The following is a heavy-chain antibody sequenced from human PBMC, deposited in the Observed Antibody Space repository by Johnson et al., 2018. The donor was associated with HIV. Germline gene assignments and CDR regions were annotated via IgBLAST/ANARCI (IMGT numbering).Heavy chain of an antibody. D-gene: IGHD6-19*01. Sequence: QVQLVESGGGVVQPGRSLRLSCAASGFTFSSYAIHWVRQAPGKGLEWVALISHDGSDKYYAGSVKGRFTISRDNSKNTLYLQMNSLRAEDTAVYYCARVRYSSGWPIYAFDIWGQGTVVIVSS. CDR1: GFTFSSYA. CDR2: ISHDGSDK. V-gene: IGHV3-30-3*01. CDR3: ARVRYSSGWPIYAFDI. J-gene: IGHJ3*02.